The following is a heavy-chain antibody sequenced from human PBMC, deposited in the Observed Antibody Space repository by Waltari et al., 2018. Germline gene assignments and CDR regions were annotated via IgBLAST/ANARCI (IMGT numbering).Heavy chain of an antibody. CDR3: ARGKTSSSYDEAELNY. Sequence: EVQLVESGGGLVKPGGSLRLSCAAFGFTFSRLSMNWVGQAPGKGLEWVSLIGAKSNYRFYGEAVKGRFTISRDNAKNSLYLQMNSLRVEDTAVYYCARGKTSSSYDEAELNYWGQGILVTVSS. D-gene: IGHD5-18*01. J-gene: IGHJ4*02. CDR2: IGAKSNYR. CDR1: GFTFSRLS. V-gene: IGHV3-21*06.